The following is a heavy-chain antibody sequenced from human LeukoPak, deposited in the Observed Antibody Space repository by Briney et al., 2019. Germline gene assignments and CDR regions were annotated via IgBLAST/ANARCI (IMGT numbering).Heavy chain of an antibody. Sequence: GGSLRLSCAASGFTFSSYWMSWVRQAPGKGLEWVANIKQDGSEKYYVESVKGRFTISRDNAKNSLYLQMNSLRAEDTAVYYCARVGHLRFYCSSTSCPMDVWGKGTTVTVSS. V-gene: IGHV3-7*01. CDR1: GFTFSSYW. CDR2: IKQDGSEK. D-gene: IGHD2-2*01. J-gene: IGHJ6*03. CDR3: ARVGHLRFYCSSTSCPMDV.